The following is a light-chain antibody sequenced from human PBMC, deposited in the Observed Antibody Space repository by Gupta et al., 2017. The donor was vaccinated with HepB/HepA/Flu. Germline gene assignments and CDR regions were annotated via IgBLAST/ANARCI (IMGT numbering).Light chain of an antibody. Sequence: VLTQSPHTLSLSPGERATLSCRASQSVNKYLAWYQQKPGQAPRLLICDASNRATGIAARFSGGGFGIYVPVTSSSREQEDFAGYYCQQRQYWPPVTFGQGTRLEIK. CDR3: QQRQYWPPVT. CDR2: DAS. CDR1: QSVNKY. V-gene: IGKV3-11*01. J-gene: IGKJ5*01.